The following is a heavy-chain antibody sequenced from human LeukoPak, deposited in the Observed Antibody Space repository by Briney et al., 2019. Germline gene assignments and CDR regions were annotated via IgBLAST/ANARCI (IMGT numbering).Heavy chain of an antibody. CDR1: GGSMSSSY. D-gene: IGHD2-15*01. CDR3: ARTPANCSGGRCPPGDYQYYYGMDV. Sequence: SETLSLTCTVSGGSMSSSYWSWVRQPPGQGLEWLGHIYYSGNTKYNPSLKSRGTISVDTSKNQFSLELRSVTAADTAVYYCARTPANCSGGRCPPGDYQYYYGMDVWGQGATVTVSS. CDR2: IYYSGNT. J-gene: IGHJ6*02. V-gene: IGHV4-59*08.